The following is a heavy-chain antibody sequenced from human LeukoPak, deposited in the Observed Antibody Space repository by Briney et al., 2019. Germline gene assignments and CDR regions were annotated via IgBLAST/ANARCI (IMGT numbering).Heavy chain of an antibody. Sequence: ASVKVSCKASGYTFTSYGISWVRQAPGQGLEWMGWISAYNGNTNYAQKLQGRVTMTTDTSTSTAYMELRSLRSDDTAVYYCARASPLLYDSSGYYERGDYWGQGTLVTVFS. CDR2: ISAYNGNT. D-gene: IGHD3-22*01. J-gene: IGHJ4*02. CDR3: ARASPLLYDSSGYYERGDY. CDR1: GYTFTSYG. V-gene: IGHV1-18*01.